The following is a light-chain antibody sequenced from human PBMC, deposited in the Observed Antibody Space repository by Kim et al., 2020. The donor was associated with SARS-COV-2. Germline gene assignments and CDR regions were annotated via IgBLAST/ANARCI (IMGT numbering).Light chain of an antibody. V-gene: IGKV1-27*01. CDR3: QKYNSAPLGYT. CDR2: AAS. CDR1: QGISNY. Sequence: DIQMTQSPSSLSASVGDRVTITCRASQGISNYLAWYQQKPGKVPKLLIYAASTLQSGVPSRFSGSGSGTDFTLTISSLQPEDVATYYCQKYNSAPLGYTFGQGTKLEI. J-gene: IGKJ2*01.